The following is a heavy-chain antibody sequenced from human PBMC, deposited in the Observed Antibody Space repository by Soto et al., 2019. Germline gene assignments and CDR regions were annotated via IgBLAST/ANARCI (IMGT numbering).Heavy chain of an antibody. Sequence: SGGSLRLSCAASGFTFSDYYMSWIRQAPGKGLEWVSYISSSGSTIYYADSVKGRFTISRDNAKNSLYLQMNSLRAEDTAVYYCARGKTGTTFWHAFDIWGQGTMVTVPS. CDR1: GFTFSDYY. D-gene: IGHD1-7*01. V-gene: IGHV3-11*01. J-gene: IGHJ3*02. CDR2: ISSSGSTI. CDR3: ARGKTGTTFWHAFDI.